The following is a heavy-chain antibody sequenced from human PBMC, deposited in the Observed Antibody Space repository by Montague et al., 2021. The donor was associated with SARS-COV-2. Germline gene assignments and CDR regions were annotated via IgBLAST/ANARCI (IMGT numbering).Heavy chain of an antibody. J-gene: IGHJ6*02. CDR1: RFTFSDFW. CDR2: IKHDGSEK. D-gene: IGHD6-19*01. Sequence: SLRLSCSASRFTFSDFWMNWVRQAPGKGLEWVADIKHDGSEKSYXDSVKGRFTISRDNAKNSLYLQMNNLRAEDTAVYYCARGSTGWYAIFGHYGMDVWGQGTTVTVSS. V-gene: IGHV3-7*01. CDR3: ARGSTGWYAIFGHYGMDV.